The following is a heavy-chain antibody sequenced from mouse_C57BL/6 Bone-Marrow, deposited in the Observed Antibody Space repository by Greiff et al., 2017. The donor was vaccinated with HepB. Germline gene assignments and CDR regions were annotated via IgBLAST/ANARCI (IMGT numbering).Heavy chain of an antibody. J-gene: IGHJ2*01. Sequence: SFNPSLYTFTIYFINFFNQIPLQCREWICYIYIGNGYTEYNEKFKGKATLTSDTSSSTAYMQLSSLTSEDSAIYFCARDSSGYPDYWGQGTTLTVSS. CDR3: ARDSSGYPDY. V-gene: IGHV1-58*01. CDR2: IYIGNGYT. CDR1: LYTFTIYF. D-gene: IGHD3-2*02.